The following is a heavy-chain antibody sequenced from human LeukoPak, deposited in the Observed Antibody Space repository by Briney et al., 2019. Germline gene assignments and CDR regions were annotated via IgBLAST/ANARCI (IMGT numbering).Heavy chain of an antibody. Sequence: PSETLSLTCTVSGGSISSGDYYWSWIRQPPGKGLEWIGYIYYSGNTYYNPSLKSRVTISVDTSKNQFSLKLSSVTAADTAVYYCARGGDRYAFDIWGQGTMVTVSS. CDR1: GGSISSGDYY. CDR2: IYYSGNT. D-gene: IGHD3-10*01. CDR3: ARGGDRYAFDI. J-gene: IGHJ3*02. V-gene: IGHV4-30-4*08.